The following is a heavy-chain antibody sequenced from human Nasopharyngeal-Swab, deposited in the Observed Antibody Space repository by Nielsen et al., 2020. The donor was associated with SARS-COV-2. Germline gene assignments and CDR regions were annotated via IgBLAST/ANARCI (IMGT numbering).Heavy chain of an antibody. J-gene: IGHJ4*02. CDR2: IKQDESEK. Sequence: VRQAPGKGLEWVANIKQDESEKYYVDSVKGRFTISRDNAKNSLYLQMNSLRAEDTAVYYCARVGSIFGVVMGENFDYWGQGTLVTVSS. CDR3: ARVGSIFGVVMGENFDY. D-gene: IGHD3-3*02. V-gene: IGHV3-7*01.